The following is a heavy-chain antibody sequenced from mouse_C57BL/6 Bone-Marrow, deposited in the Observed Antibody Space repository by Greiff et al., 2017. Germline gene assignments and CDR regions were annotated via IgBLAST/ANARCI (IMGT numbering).Heavy chain of an antibody. CDR2: INPNNGGT. CDR1: GYTFTDYN. J-gene: IGHJ4*01. Sequence: EVKLQESGPELVKPGASVKMSCKASGYTFTDYNMHWVKQSHGKSLEWIGYINPNNGGTSYNQKFKGKATLTVNKSSSTAYMELRSLTSEDSAVYYCARWAYAMDYWGQGTSVTVSS. CDR3: ARWAYAMDY. V-gene: IGHV1-22*01.